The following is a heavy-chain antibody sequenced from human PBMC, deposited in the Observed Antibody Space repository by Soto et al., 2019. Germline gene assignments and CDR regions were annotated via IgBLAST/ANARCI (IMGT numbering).Heavy chain of an antibody. D-gene: IGHD3-3*01. J-gene: IGHJ5*02. CDR2: IHHRGST. CDR1: GGSFNGYY. CDR3: ARGPWRGTIFGVGPGNWFDP. Sequence: SETLSLTCAVYGGSFNGYYWSWIRQPPGKGLEWIGEIHHRGSTHYNPSLKSRVTIAVDTSNNQFSLNMSSVAAAYTSVYYCARGPWRGTIFGVGPGNWFDPWGQGALVTDS. V-gene: IGHV4-34*01.